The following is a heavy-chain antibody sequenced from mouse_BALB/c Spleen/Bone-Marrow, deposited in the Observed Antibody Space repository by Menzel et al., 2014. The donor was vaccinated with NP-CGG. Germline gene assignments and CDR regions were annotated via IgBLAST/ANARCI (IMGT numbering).Heavy chain of an antibody. J-gene: IGHJ3*01. D-gene: IGHD6-2*01. CDR1: GYTFTNYY. CDR2: INPGNGGT. V-gene: IGHV1-53*01. CDR3: ARGSPY. Sequence: QVQLQQSGAALVKPGASVKLSCKPSGYTFTNYYIYWVKQRPGQGLEWIGEINPGNGGTNFNERFKSKATLTVDKSSTTAYILLTSLTPEDSAVYYCARGSPYWGQGTLVTVSA.